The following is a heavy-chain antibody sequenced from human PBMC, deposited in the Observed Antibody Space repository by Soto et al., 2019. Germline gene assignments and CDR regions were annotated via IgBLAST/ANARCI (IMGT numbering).Heavy chain of an antibody. Sequence: GGSLRLSCAASGFTFSNAWMNWVRQAPGKGLEWVGRIKSKTAGGTTNYAAPGKGRFTISRDDSKNTLYLQMNSLKTEDTAVYYCTTVHSTVRGVIISYYGMDVWGQGTTVTVSS. CDR2: IKSKTAGGTT. D-gene: IGHD3-10*01. J-gene: IGHJ6*02. V-gene: IGHV3-15*07. CDR3: TTVHSTVRGVIISYYGMDV. CDR1: GFTFSNAW.